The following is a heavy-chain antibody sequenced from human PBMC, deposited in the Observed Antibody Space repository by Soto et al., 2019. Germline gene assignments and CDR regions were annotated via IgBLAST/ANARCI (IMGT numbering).Heavy chain of an antibody. Sequence: SVKVSCKASGGTFSSYAISWVRQAPGQGLEWMGGIIPIFGTANYAQKFQGRVTITADKSTSTAYMELSSLRSEDTAVYYCARVTELTASYFDYWGQGTLVTVSS. J-gene: IGHJ4*02. V-gene: IGHV1-69*06. CDR3: ARVTELTASYFDY. D-gene: IGHD3-10*01. CDR2: IIPIFGTA. CDR1: GGTFSSYA.